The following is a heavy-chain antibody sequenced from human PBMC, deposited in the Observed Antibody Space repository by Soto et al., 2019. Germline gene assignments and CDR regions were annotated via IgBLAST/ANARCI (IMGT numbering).Heavy chain of an antibody. D-gene: IGHD3-22*01. CDR2: IIPIFGTA. V-gene: IGHV1-69*01. Sequence: QVQLVQSGAEVKKPGSSVKVSCKASGGTFSSYAISWVRQAPGQELEWMGGIIPIFGTANYAQKFQGRVTITADESTSTAYMELSSLRSEDTAVYYCARESGYYDSSGHSRPRYFDYWGQGTLVTVSS. J-gene: IGHJ4*02. CDR1: GGTFSSYA. CDR3: ARESGYYDSSGHSRPRYFDY.